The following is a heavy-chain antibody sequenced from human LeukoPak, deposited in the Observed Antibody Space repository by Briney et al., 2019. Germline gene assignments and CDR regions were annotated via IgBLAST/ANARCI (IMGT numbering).Heavy chain of an antibody. CDR2: ISSSSSYI. CDR1: GFIFSSYS. Sequence: PGGSLRLSCAASGFIFSSYSMNWVRQAPGKGLEWVSSISSSSSYIYYADSVKGRFTISRDNSKNTLYLQMNSLRAEDTAVYYCAKWGCSGGSCYPFDYWGQGTLVTVSS. CDR3: AKWGCSGGSCYPFDY. V-gene: IGHV3-21*04. D-gene: IGHD2-15*01. J-gene: IGHJ4*02.